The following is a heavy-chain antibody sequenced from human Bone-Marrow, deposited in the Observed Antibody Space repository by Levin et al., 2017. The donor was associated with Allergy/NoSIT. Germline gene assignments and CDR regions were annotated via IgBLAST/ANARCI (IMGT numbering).Heavy chain of an antibody. V-gene: IGHV3-30*14. CDR1: GFTFNSYS. J-gene: IGHJ4*02. D-gene: IGHD3-16*02. Sequence: GGSLRLSCAASGFTFNSYSMHWVRQAPGKGLEWVAVISYDGSDKYYADSVKGRFTISRDKSKNTLYLQMNSLRAEDTAVYYCARGFLSYSFDYWGQGALVTVSS. CDR3: ARGFLSYSFDY. CDR2: ISYDGSDK.